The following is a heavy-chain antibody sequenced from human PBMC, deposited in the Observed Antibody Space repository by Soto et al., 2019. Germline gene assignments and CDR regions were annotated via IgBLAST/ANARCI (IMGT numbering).Heavy chain of an antibody. J-gene: IGHJ6*02. D-gene: IGHD6-6*01. CDR2: IIPILATA. V-gene: IGHV1-69*10. Sequence: ASVKVSCKASGSTFSSYAISWVRQAPGQGHEWMGGIIPILATAHYAQKFQGRVTITADKSTSTAYMELSSLRSEDTAVFYCARPPRSSFETESYYYDLDVWGQGTTVTVSS. CDR3: ARPPRSSFETESYYYDLDV. CDR1: GSTFSSYA.